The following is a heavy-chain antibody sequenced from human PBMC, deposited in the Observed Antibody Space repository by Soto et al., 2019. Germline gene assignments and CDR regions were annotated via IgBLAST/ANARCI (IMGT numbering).Heavy chain of an antibody. V-gene: IGHV4-31*03. CDR1: GGPFSGGGYY. D-gene: IGHD4-17*01. CDR3: ARGDSTVSSVFDY. Sequence: QVQLQESGPGLVKPSQTLSLTCTVSGGPFSGGGYYWSWVRQAPGKGLEWMGYILHNGDTSYNPSLKSRITISKDTSKRQFSLNLSSVTAADTAVYCCARGDSTVSSVFDYWGQGMLVTVSS. J-gene: IGHJ4*02. CDR2: ILHNGDT.